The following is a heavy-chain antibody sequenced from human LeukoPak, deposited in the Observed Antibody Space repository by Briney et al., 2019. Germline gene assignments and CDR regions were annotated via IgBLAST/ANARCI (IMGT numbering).Heavy chain of an antibody. CDR3: ARESGIRWFDY. CDR2: IYHSGST. D-gene: IGHD4-23*01. V-gene: IGHV4-38-2*02. CDR1: GYSISSGYY. Sequence: SQTLSLTCTVSGYSISSGYYWGWIRQPPGKGLEWIGSIYHSGSTYYNPSLKSRVTISVDTSKNQFSLKLSSVTAADTAVYYCARESGIRWFDYWGQGTLVTVSS. J-gene: IGHJ4*02.